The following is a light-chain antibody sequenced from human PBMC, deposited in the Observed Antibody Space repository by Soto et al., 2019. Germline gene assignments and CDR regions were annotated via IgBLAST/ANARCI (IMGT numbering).Light chain of an antibody. J-gene: IGKJ5*01. Sequence: EIVWTQSPGTLSLSPGERATLSCRASQSVSSSYLAWYQQKPGQAPRLLIYGASSRATCIPDKFSGSVSGTDFNLTISRLEPEDFAVYYCQHYGSSPNTFGQGTRLEIK. V-gene: IGKV3-20*01. CDR3: QHYGSSPNT. CDR1: QSVSSSY. CDR2: GAS.